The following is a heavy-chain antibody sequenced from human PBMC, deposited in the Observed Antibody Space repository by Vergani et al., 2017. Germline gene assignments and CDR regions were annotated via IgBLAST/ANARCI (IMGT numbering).Heavy chain of an antibody. CDR2: IYPGDSDT. J-gene: IGHJ4*02. D-gene: IGHD1-7*01. Sequence: EVPLVQSGAEVKTPGESLKISCKGSGYRFTSYWIGWVRQLPGKGLGWMGSIYPGDSDTRYSPSFKGQVTITADKSNSTAYLQWSSLKASDTAMYYCARNDNWNYETRFDYWGQGTLVTVSS. V-gene: IGHV5-51*03. CDR1: GYRFTSYW. CDR3: ARNDNWNYETRFDY.